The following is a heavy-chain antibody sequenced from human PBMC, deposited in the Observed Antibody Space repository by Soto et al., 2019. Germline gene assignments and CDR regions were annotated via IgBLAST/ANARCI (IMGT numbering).Heavy chain of an antibody. CDR2: TNHSGST. CDR1: GGSFSGYY. Sequence: SETLSLTCAVYGGSFSGYYWSWIRQPPGKGLEWIGETNHSGSTNYNPSLKSRVTISVDTSKNQFSLKLSSVTAADTAVYYCARVKVGGYCSGGSCYSENPYYYGMDVWGQGTTVTVYS. J-gene: IGHJ6*02. D-gene: IGHD2-15*01. CDR3: ARVKVGGYCSGGSCYSENPYYYGMDV. V-gene: IGHV4-34*01.